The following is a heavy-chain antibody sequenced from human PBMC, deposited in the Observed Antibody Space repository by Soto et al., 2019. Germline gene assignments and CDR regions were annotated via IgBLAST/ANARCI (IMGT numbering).Heavy chain of an antibody. CDR3: CKSLAGLYRSSSHFDY. CDR1: GGTFSSYA. Sequence: SVKVSCKASGGTFSSYAISWVRQAPGEGLEWMGGIIPIFGTANYAQKFQGRVTITADESTSTAYMELSSLRSEDTAVYYCCKSLAGLYRSSSHFDYWGQGTLVTVSS. D-gene: IGHD6-6*01. V-gene: IGHV1-69*13. J-gene: IGHJ4*02. CDR2: IIPIFGTA.